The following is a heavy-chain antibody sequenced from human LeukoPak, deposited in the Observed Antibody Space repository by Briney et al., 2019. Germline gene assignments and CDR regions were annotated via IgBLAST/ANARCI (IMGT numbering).Heavy chain of an antibody. D-gene: IGHD2-8*01. CDR3: ARDNGY. CDR2: FYTSGST. J-gene: IGHJ4*02. Sequence: SQTLSLTCTVSGGSISSGSYYWSWIRQPAGKGLEWIGRFYTSGSTDYNPSLKSRVTISIDTSKNQFSLKLSSMTAADTAVYYCARDNGYWGQGTLVTVSS. CDR1: GGSISSGSYY. V-gene: IGHV4-61*02.